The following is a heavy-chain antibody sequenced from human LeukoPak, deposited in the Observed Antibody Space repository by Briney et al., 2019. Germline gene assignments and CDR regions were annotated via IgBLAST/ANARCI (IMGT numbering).Heavy chain of an antibody. CDR2: ISYDGSNK. Sequence: GGSLRLSCAASGFTFSSYGMHWVRQAPGKGLEWAALISYDGSNKYYADSVKGRFTISRDNSKNTLYLQMNSLRAEDTAVYYCAKDRRAGDDAFDIWGQGTMVTVSS. J-gene: IGHJ3*02. V-gene: IGHV3-30*18. D-gene: IGHD6-19*01. CDR1: GFTFSSYG. CDR3: AKDRRAGDDAFDI.